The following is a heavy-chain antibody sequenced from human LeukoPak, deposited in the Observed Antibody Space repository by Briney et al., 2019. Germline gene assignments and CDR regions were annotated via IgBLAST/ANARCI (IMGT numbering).Heavy chain of an antibody. J-gene: IGHJ4*02. Sequence: GGSLRLSCAASGFTFSSYGMHWVRQAPGKGLEWVAFIRYDGSNKYYADSVKGRFTISRDNSKNTLYLQMNSLRAEDTAVYYCARDRGGKSGSYSDYWGQGTLVTVSS. V-gene: IGHV3-30*02. CDR1: GFTFSSYG. CDR2: IRYDGSNK. CDR3: ARDRGGKSGSYSDY. D-gene: IGHD1-26*01.